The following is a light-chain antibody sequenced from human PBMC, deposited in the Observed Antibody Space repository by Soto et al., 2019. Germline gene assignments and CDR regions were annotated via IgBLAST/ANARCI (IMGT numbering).Light chain of an antibody. CDR1: QRISSW. Sequence: DFQMTQSPSTLSASVGDRVTITCRASQRISSWLAWYQQKPGKAPKLLIYKASSLESGVPSRFSGSGAGTDLTLTISSLQPDDFATYYCQQYNSDSSKGWTFGQGNKLAIK. CDR3: QQYNSDSSKGWT. J-gene: IGKJ2*01. V-gene: IGKV1-5*03. CDR2: KAS.